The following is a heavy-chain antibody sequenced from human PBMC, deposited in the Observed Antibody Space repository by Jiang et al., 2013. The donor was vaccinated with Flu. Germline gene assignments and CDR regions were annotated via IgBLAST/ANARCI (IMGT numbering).Heavy chain of an antibody. CDR1: GASITTHY. CDR2: MFHSGTT. J-gene: IGHJ3*01. V-gene: IGHV4-59*11. CDR3: ARVRHSLVRRTFDV. Sequence: PGLVKPSETLSLTCAVSGASITTHYWSWIRQPPGKGLEWIGYMFHSGTTNYNPSLKNRVTMSVDTSKYQFSLGLSSVTAADTAVYYCARVRHSLVRRTFDVWSRGTMVTVSS. D-gene: IGHD3-22*01.